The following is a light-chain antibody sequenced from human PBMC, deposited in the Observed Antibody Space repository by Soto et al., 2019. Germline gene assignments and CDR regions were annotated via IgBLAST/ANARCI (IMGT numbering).Light chain of an antibody. V-gene: IGKV3-15*01. CDR1: QSVSSN. CDR3: QKYNNWPPEVT. Sequence: EIVMTQAPATLSVSPGERATLSCRASQSVSSNLAWYQQKPGQAPRLLIYGASTRATGIPARFSGSGSGTEFTLTISSLQSEDFAVYYCQKYNNWPPEVTFGHGNTVDIK. J-gene: IGKJ3*01. CDR2: GAS.